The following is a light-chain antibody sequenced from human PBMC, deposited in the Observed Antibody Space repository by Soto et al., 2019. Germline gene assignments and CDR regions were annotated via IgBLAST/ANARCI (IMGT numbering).Light chain of an antibody. V-gene: IGKV1-12*01. CDR2: AAS. Sequence: DIQMTQSPSSVSASIGDRVTISCRASQSIYKWLVWYQQKPGKAPKLLIYAASSLQSGVPSRFSGSGYGTDFPRTISSLQPEDSATYYCQQADSFPLTFGCGTKGAI. CDR3: QQADSFPLT. J-gene: IGKJ4*01. CDR1: QSIYKW.